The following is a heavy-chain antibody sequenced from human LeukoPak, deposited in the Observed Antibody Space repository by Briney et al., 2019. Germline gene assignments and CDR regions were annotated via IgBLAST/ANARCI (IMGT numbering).Heavy chain of an antibody. CDR3: ARPIPETYYYDSSGPEGDY. CDR2: ISSSGSTI. CDR1: GFTFSSYE. D-gene: IGHD3-22*01. Sequence: PGGSLRLSCAASGFTFSSYEMNWVRQAPGKGLEWVSYISSSGSTIYYADSVKGRFTISRDNAKNSLYLQMNSLRAEDTAVYYCARPIPETYYYDSSGPEGDYWGQGTLVTVSS. J-gene: IGHJ4*02. V-gene: IGHV3-48*03.